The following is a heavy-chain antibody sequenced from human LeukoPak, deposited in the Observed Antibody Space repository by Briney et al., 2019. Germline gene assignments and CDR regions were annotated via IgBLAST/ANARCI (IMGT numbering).Heavy chain of an antibody. CDR3: ARQYYYDSSGYPFDY. CDR2: ISAYNGNT. D-gene: IGHD3-22*01. Sequence: ASVKVSCKASGYTFTSYGISWVRQAPGQGLEWMGWISAYNGNTNYAQKLQGRVTMTTDTSTSTAHMELRSLRSDDTAVYYCARQYYYDSSGYPFDYWGQGTLVTVSS. J-gene: IGHJ4*02. CDR1: GYTFTSYG. V-gene: IGHV1-18*01.